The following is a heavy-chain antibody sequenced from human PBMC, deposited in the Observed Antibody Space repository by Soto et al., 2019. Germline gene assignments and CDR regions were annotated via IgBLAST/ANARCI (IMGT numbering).Heavy chain of an antibody. CDR1: GYTFTSYG. J-gene: IGHJ4*02. V-gene: IGHV1-18*01. D-gene: IGHD4-17*01. CDR2: ISAYNGNT. CDR3: AGSRGPGLRGDFYY. Sequence: QVPLVQSGAEVMQPGASVKVSCKASGYTFTSYGINWVRQAPGQGLVWMGWISAYNGNTNYAQKVPGRVTMTTDTSTAGVYVEVRSLRSDDTAVYFVAGSRGPGLRGDFYYWGQGTLVTVSS.